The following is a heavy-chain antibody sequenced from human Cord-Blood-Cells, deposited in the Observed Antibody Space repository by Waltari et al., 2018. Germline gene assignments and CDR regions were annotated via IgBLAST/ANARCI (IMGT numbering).Heavy chain of an antibody. D-gene: IGHD6-19*01. J-gene: IGHJ4*02. CDR2: ISSSSSYI. Sequence: EVQLVESGGGLVKPGGSLRLSCAASGFTFSSYSMNWVRQAPGKGLEWVSSISSSSSYIYYADSVKGRFTISRDNAKNSLYLQMNSLRAEDTAVYYCARGYSSGLYYFDYWGQGTLVTVSS. CDR3: ARGYSSGLYYFDY. V-gene: IGHV3-21*01. CDR1: GFTFSSYS.